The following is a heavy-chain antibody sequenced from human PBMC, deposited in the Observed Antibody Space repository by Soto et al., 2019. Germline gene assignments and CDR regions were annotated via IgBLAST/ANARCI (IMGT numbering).Heavy chain of an antibody. D-gene: IGHD5-18*01. V-gene: IGHV4-4*07. J-gene: IGHJ4*02. Sequence: SETLSLTCSVSGTSVINYYWSWIRQPAGKGLEHIGRIYTSGSTSYNPSLKGRVTMSMDTSQTQIYLNLTSVTAADTAVYYCARGGIQLSYAFDYWGQGIQVTVSS. CDR2: IYTSGST. CDR3: ARGGIQLSYAFDY. CDR1: GTSVINYY.